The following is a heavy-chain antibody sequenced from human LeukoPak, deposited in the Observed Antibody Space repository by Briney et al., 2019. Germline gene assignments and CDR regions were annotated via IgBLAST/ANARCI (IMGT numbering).Heavy chain of an antibody. CDR3: ARLTLSANDWCYDY. J-gene: IGHJ4*02. CDR2: TKVDGSEN. Sequence: GGSLRLSCAASGFTFSAYWMRWVRQAPGQGQERVASTKVDGSENYYVDSVKGRFTTSRDNAKNSLYLQMNSLRAEDTAVYYCARLTLSANDWCYDYWGQGTLVTVSS. V-gene: IGHV3-7*01. CDR1: GFTFSAYW. D-gene: IGHD5-12*01.